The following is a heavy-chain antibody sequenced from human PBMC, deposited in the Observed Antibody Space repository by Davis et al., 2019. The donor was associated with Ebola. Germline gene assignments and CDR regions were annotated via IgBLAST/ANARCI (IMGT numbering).Heavy chain of an antibody. CDR2: ISASGADI. V-gene: IGHV3-23*01. J-gene: IGHJ4*02. CDR3: AEGGTNNFLGAN. D-gene: IGHD2-8*01. Sequence: PWGSLSLSCAASGFTFSNYAMSWVRQAPGGGLEWVSVISASGADIKYADSVRGRFSISRDDSKNTLYLQMDSLRAEDTAVFYCAEGGTNNFLGANWGQGTLVTVSS. CDR1: GFTFSNYA.